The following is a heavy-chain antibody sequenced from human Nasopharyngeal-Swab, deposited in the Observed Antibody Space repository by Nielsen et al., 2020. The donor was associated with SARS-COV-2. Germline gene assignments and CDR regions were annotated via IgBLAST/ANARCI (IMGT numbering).Heavy chain of an antibody. CDR2: IIPILGIA. CDR1: GGTFSSYA. Sequence: SVKVSCKASGGTFSSYAISWVRQAPGQGLEWMGGIIPILGIANYAQKFQGRVTMTRDTSTSTVYMELRSEDTAVYYCARDAAAGTTRGAFDIWGQGTMVTVSS. D-gene: IGHD1-1*01. J-gene: IGHJ3*02. V-gene: IGHV1-69*10. CDR3: ARDAAAGTTRGAFDI.